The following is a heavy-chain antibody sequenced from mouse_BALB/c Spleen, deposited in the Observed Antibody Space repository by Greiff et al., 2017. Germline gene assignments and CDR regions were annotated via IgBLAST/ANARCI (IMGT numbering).Heavy chain of an antibody. D-gene: IGHD1-1*01. J-gene: IGHJ1*01. CDR1: GYTFTSYN. Sequence: LQQPGAELVKPGASVKMSCKASGYTFTSYNMHWVKQTPGQGLEWIGAIYPGNGDTSYNQKFKGKATLTADKSSSTAYMQLSSLTSEDSAVYYCAKSAVEWGYFDVWGAGTTVTVSS. CDR2: IYPGNGDT. V-gene: IGHV1-12*01. CDR3: AKSAVEWGYFDV.